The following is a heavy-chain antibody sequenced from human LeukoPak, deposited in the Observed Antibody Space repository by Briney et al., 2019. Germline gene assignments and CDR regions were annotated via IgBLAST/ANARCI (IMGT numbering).Heavy chain of an antibody. CDR3: ARDHDYGDYVRAFDI. Sequence: SETLSLTCSVSGGSISSSNYYWGWIRQPPGKGLEWIGSIYYSVSTYYNPSLKSRVTISVDTSKTQFSLRLSSVTAADTAVYYCARDHDYGDYVRAFDIWGQGTMVTVSS. V-gene: IGHV4-39*07. CDR2: IYYSVST. J-gene: IGHJ3*02. D-gene: IGHD4-17*01. CDR1: GGSISSSNYY.